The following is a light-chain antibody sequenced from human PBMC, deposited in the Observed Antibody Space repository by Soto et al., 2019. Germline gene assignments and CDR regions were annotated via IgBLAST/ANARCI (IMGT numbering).Light chain of an antibody. CDR3: LQHNTYPPT. V-gene: IGKV1-5*01. Sequence: DIQMTHSPSTLSASVLYIVTITFRASQTISNWLAWYQQKPGKAPELLIYDASSLESGVPSRFSGSGSGTEFTLTISSLQPEDFATYYCLQHNTYPPTFGQGTKVDI. CDR1: QTISNW. CDR2: DAS. J-gene: IGKJ1*01.